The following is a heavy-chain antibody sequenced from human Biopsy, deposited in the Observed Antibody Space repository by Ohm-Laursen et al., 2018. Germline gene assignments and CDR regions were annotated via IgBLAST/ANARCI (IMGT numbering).Heavy chain of an antibody. CDR3: ASAGYNPDWNFDL. D-gene: IGHD5-24*01. CDR2: ISHTGST. J-gene: IGHJ2*01. CDR1: TVSFSSFY. V-gene: IGHV4-34*01. Sequence: GTLSLTCAVYTVSFSSFYWSWIRQPPGKGLEWIGEISHTGSTNYNPPLKSRVFMSVDTSRTQFSLKLSSVTAADTAVYYCASAGYNPDWNFDLWGRGTRVTVSS.